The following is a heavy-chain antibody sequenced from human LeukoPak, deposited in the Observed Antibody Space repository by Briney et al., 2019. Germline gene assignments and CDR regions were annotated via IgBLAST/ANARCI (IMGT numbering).Heavy chain of an antibody. CDR1: GFTFNTYG. J-gene: IGHJ4*02. D-gene: IGHD3-16*01. Sequence: GGSLRLSCAASGFTFNTYGMSWVRQAPGKGLEWVSCISRTGDSTYYADSVKGRFTISRDNSKNTVSLQMESLRAEDTALYYCAKDYAVGSIDYWGQGTLVTVSS. V-gene: IGHV3-23*01. CDR3: AKDYAVGSIDY. CDR2: ISRTGDST.